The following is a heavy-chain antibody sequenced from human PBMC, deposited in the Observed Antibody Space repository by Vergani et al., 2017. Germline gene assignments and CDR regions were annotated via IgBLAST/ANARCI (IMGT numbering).Heavy chain of an antibody. CDR1: GGTFSSYA. V-gene: IGHV1-18*01. D-gene: IGHD6-6*01. CDR3: ARGGSSSGFDY. Sequence: QVQLVQSGAEVKKPGSSVKVSCKASGGTFSSYAISWVRQAPGQGLEWMGWISGYNARTNYAQKLQGRVTMTTDTSTSTAYMELRSLRSDDTALYYCARGGSSSGFDYWGQGTLVTVSS. J-gene: IGHJ4*02. CDR2: ISGYNART.